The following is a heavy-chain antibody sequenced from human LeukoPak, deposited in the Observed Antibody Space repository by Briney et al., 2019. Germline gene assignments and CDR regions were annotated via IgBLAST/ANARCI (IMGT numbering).Heavy chain of an antibody. V-gene: IGHV4-59*12. J-gene: IGHJ6*02. CDR3: ARDCTNGVCYTGGAYYYYYGMDV. D-gene: IGHD2-8*01. Sequence: SETLSLTCTVAGGSISSYYWSWIRQPPGKGLEWIGYIYYSGSTNYNPSLKSRVTMSVDTSKNQFSLKLSSVTAADTAVYYCARDCTNGVCYTGGAYYYYYGMDVWGQGTTVTVSS. CDR2: IYYSGST. CDR1: GGSISSYY.